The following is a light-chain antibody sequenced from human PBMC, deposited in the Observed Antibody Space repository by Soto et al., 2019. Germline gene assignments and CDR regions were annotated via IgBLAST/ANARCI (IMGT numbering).Light chain of an antibody. J-gene: IGLJ3*02. V-gene: IGLV2-8*01. CDR2: EVS. CDR1: SSDVGGYKY. CDR3: SSYADSNNLV. Sequence: QSALTQPPSASGSPGQSVTISCTGTSSDVGGYKYVSWYQQHPGKAPKFMIYEVSKRPSGVPDRFSGSKSGNTAFLTVSGLQAEDEAEYYCSSYADSNNLVFGGGTKLTVL.